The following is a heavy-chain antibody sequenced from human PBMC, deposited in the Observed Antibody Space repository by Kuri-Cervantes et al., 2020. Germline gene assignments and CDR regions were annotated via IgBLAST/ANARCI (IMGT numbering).Heavy chain of an antibody. V-gene: IGHV4-61*01. Sequence: SETLSLTCTVSGGSISSSSYYWSWIRQPPGKGLEWIGYIYYSGSTNYNPSLKSRVTISVDTSKNQFSLKVSPVSAADTAVYYCARAGGATSWDYYYMDVWGRGTTVTVSS. CDR3: ARAGGATSWDYYYMDV. D-gene: IGHD1-26*01. CDR2: IYYSGST. CDR1: GGSISSSSYY. J-gene: IGHJ6*03.